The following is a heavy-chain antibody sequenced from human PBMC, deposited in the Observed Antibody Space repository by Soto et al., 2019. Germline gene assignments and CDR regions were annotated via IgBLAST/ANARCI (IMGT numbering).Heavy chain of an antibody. D-gene: IGHD2-21*02. CDR3: IQSRCGGDCLQSYASYYYYGMDV. CDR1: GVSINSGDNF. V-gene: IGHV2-70*12. J-gene: IGHJ6*02. Sequence: TLSLTCTVSGVSINSGDNFWSWIRQPPGKALEWLALIDWDDDKYYSTSLKTRLTITKDTSKNQVVLTMTNMDPVDTATYYCIQSRCGGDCLQSYASYYYYGMDVWGQGTMVTVSS. CDR2: IDWDDDK.